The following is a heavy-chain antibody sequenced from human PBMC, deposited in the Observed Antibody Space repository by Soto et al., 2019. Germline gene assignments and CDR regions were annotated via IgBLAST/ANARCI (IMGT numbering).Heavy chain of an antibody. J-gene: IGHJ4*02. D-gene: IGHD6-13*01. CDR1: GGTFSNYA. CDR3: ARVSSSWYKDYFDY. Sequence: QVQLVQSGAEVKKPGSSVKVSCKASGGTFSNYAISWVRQAPGQGLEWMGGIIPIFGTTNYAQRFQGRVTITADESTSTAYMELSSLRSDEKAVYYCARVSSSWYKDYFDYWGQGTLVTVSS. V-gene: IGHV1-69*12. CDR2: IIPIFGTT.